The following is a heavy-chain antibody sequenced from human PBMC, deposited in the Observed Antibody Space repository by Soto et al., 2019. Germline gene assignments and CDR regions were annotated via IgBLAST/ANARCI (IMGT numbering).Heavy chain of an antibody. J-gene: IGHJ6*02. CDR1: GYSFTSYW. D-gene: IGHD6-13*01. CDR3: ARLGSSSSSYYYGMDV. Sequence: GESLKISCKGSGYSFTSYWIGWVRQMPGKGLEWMGIIYPGDSDTRYSPSFQGQVTISADKSISTAYLQWSSLKASDTAMYYCARLGSSSSSYYYGMDVWGQGTTVTVSS. CDR2: IYPGDSDT. V-gene: IGHV5-51*01.